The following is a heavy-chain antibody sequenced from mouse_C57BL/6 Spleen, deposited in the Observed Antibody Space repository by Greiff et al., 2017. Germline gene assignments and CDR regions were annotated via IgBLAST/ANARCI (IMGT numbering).Heavy chain of an antibody. Sequence: VNVVESGAELVKPGASVKISCKASGYAFSSYWMNWVKQRPGKGLEWIGQIYPGDGDTNYNGKFKGKATLTAAKSSSTAYMQLSSLTSEDSAVYFCARGGDYWGQGTSVTVSS. CDR3: ARGGDY. CDR2: IYPGDGDT. J-gene: IGHJ4*01. V-gene: IGHV1-80*01. CDR1: GYAFSSYW.